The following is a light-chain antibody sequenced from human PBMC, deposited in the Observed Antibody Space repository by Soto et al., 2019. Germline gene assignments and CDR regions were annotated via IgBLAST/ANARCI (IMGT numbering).Light chain of an antibody. V-gene: IGKV3-15*01. J-gene: IGKJ5*01. CDR2: DAS. Sequence: EIVLTQSPVTLSLSPWVRATLSCRSSQSVSSNLAWYQHKPCHAPRLLIYDASTRATGIPARFSGSGSGTELTLTISSLQSEDFAVYLCQQYHYWPITFGQGPRLEIK. CDR1: QSVSSN. CDR3: QQYHYWPIT.